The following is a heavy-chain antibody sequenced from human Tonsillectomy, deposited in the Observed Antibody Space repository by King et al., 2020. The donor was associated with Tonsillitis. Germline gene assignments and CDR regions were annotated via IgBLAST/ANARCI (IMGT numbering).Heavy chain of an antibody. CDR2: INPNSGGT. CDR1: GYTFTGYY. Sequence: VQLVESGAEVKKPGASVKVSCKASGYTFTGYYTHWVRQAPGQGLEWMGWINPNSGGTNYAQKFQGRVTMTRDTSISTAYMELSRLRSDDTAVYYCARDGYCSSTSCYSWFDPWGQGTLVTVSS. D-gene: IGHD2-2*01. V-gene: IGHV1-2*02. J-gene: IGHJ5*02. CDR3: ARDGYCSSTSCYSWFDP.